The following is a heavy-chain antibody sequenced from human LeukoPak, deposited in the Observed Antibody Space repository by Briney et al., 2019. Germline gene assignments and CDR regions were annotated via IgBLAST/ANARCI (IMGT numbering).Heavy chain of an antibody. CDR3: ARHPTLDY. V-gene: IGHV1-2*02. CDR2: INPNSGST. J-gene: IGHJ4*02. Sequence: GASVNVSFKASVYTFIYYYIHWVRQAHGQGLEWMGWINPNSGSTSYAQKFQDRVTLTRDTSISTVYMELSRLRSDDTAVYYCARHPTLDYWGQGTLVIVSS. CDR1: VYTFIYYY.